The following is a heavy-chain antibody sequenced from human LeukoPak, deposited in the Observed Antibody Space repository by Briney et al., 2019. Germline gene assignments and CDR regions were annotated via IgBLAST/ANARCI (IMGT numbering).Heavy chain of an antibody. J-gene: IGHJ4*02. D-gene: IGHD2-21*02. CDR3: AREYCGSNCYFDY. Sequence: SDTLSLTCTVSGGSISSYYWSWIRQPPGKGLEWIGYIFSSGSTNYNPSLKSRVTISLDTSKNQFSLKLSSVTAADTAVYYCAREYCGSNCYFDYWGQGTLVTVSS. CDR2: IFSSGST. V-gene: IGHV4-59*01. CDR1: GGSISSYY.